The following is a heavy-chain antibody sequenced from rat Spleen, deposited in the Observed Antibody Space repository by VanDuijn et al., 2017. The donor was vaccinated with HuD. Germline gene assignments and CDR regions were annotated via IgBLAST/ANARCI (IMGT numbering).Heavy chain of an antibody. D-gene: IGHD1-10*01. J-gene: IGHJ3*01. CDR2: ISYDGSST. CDR3: ARQDNYVAFAD. Sequence: WIRQAPQKGLEWVATISYDGSSTYYRDSVKGRFTISRDNTKSTLYLQMDSLRSEDTATYYCARQDNYVAFADWRQGTLVTFSS. V-gene: IGHV5-29*01.